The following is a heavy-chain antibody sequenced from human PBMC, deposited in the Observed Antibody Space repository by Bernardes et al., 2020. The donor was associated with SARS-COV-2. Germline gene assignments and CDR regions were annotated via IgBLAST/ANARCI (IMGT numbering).Heavy chain of an antibody. CDR3: ARHLGAPDY. CDR2: IYYSGST. CDR1: GGSISSSIYY. J-gene: IGHJ4*02. V-gene: IGHV4-39*01. D-gene: IGHD2-15*01. Sequence: EPLSLTCTVSGGSISSSIYYWGCFLQPPGKGLEWIGSIYYSGSTYYNPSLKSRVTISVDTSKNQFSLKLSSVTAADTAVYYCARHLGAPDYWGQGTLVTVSS.